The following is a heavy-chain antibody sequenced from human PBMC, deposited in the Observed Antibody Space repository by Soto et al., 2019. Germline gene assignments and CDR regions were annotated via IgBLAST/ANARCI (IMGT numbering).Heavy chain of an antibody. CDR1: GGTFSNYA. Sequence: QVQLMQSGTEVKKPGSSVKVSCKASGGTFSNYAINWVRQAPGQGLEWMGGIVPLFGSGNYAQKFQGRVTIAADESTTTAYMELSSLTSEDTAVYYCARVVGLDVGLAARYNYYAMDVWGQGTMVTVSS. D-gene: IGHD6-13*01. CDR3: ARVVGLDVGLAARYNYYAMDV. V-gene: IGHV1-69*01. J-gene: IGHJ6*02. CDR2: IVPLFGSG.